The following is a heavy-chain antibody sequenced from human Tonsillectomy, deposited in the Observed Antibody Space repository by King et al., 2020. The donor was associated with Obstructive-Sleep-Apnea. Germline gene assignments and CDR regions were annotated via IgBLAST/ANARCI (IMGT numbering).Heavy chain of an antibody. CDR3: ARLRGYSGYDLIDY. V-gene: IGHV4-59*08. J-gene: IGHJ4*02. CDR1: GGSISSYY. D-gene: IGHD5-12*01. Sequence: VQLQESGPGLVKPSETLSLTCTVSGGSISSYYWSWIRQPPGKGLEWIGYIYYSGSTNYNPSLKSRVTISVDTSKNQFSLKLSSVTAADTAVYYCARLRGYSGYDLIDYWGQGTLVTVSS. CDR2: IYYSGST.